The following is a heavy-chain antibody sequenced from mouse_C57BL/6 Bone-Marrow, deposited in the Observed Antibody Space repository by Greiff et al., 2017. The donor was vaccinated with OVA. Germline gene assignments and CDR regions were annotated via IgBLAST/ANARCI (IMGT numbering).Heavy chain of an antibody. CDR2: LSSGGSYT. Sequence: EVLLVESGGDLVKPGGSLKLSCAASGFTFSSYGMSWVRQTPDQRLEWVATLSSGGSYTYYPDSVKGRFTFSGDNATNTVYLQLSSLKSDDTAMYYCARHYYGSRYYWGQGTTLTVSS. V-gene: IGHV5-6*01. D-gene: IGHD1-1*01. CDR1: GFTFSSYG. J-gene: IGHJ2*01. CDR3: ARHYYGSRYY.